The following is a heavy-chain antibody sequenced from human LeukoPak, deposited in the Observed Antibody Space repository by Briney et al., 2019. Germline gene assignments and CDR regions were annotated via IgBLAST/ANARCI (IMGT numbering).Heavy chain of an antibody. Sequence: GATVKLSRKASGGTFSSYTISWVTEAPGQGLEWMGRILPILGIANYTQKFQGRVTITADKSTSTAYMELSSLRSEDTAVYYGASAPPGYCSSTSCYGRFSYCYDMDVWGRGTTVTVSS. CDR3: ASAPPGYCSSTSCYGRFSYCYDMDV. CDR2: ILPILGIA. V-gene: IGHV1-69*02. D-gene: IGHD2-2*01. CDR1: GGTFSSYT. J-gene: IGHJ6*02.